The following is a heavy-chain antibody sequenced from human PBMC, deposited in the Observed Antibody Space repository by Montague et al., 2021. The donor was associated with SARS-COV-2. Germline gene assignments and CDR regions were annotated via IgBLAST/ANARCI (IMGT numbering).Heavy chain of an antibody. CDR2: ISWNSGSI. V-gene: IGHV3-9*01. CDR3: AKDINSYGEYYFDY. Sequence: SLRLSCAASGFTFDDYAMHRVRQAPGKGLEWVSGISWNSGSIGYADSVKGRFTISRDNAKNSLYLQMNSLRAEDTALYYCAKDINSYGEYYFDYWGQGTLVTVSS. J-gene: IGHJ4*02. CDR1: GFTFDDYA. D-gene: IGHD5-18*01.